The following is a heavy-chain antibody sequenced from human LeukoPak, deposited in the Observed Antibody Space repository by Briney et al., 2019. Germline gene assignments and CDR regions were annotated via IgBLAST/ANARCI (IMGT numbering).Heavy chain of an antibody. V-gene: IGHV3-23*01. D-gene: IGHD2-21*01. CDR3: AKDGWVAIAARYFDY. J-gene: IGHJ4*02. Sequence: GGSLRLSCVAFGFTFSSYAMSWVRQAPGKGLEWVSAISGSGGSTYYADSVKGRFTISRDNSKNTLYLQMNSLRVEDTAVYYCAKDGWVAIAARYFDYWGQGTLVTVSS. CDR1: GFTFSSYA. CDR2: ISGSGGST.